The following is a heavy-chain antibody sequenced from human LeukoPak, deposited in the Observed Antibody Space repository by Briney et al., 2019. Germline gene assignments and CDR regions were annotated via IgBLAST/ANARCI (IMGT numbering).Heavy chain of an antibody. J-gene: IGHJ4*02. CDR1: GFTFSSYS. V-gene: IGHV3-21*01. CDR3: ARDDYGGIDY. D-gene: IGHD4-17*01. CDR2: ISSSSSYI. Sequence: PGGSLGLSCAASGFTFSSYSMNWVRQAPGKGLEWVSTISSSSSYIYYADSVKGRLTISRDNAKNSLYLQMNSLRAEDTAVYYCARDDYGGIDYWGQGTLVTVSS.